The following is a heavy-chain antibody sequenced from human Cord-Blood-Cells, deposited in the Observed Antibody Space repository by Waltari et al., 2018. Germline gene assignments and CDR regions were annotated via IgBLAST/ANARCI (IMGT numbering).Heavy chain of an antibody. Sequence: QVQLQESGPGLVKPSETLSLTCTVSGGSISSYYWSWIRQPPGKGLEWIGYFYYSGSTNGHPSLRGSVTISVDTAKNQFSLKRRSVTAADTAVDYWARLGYCSGGSCYTHGAFDIWGQGTMVTVSS. V-gene: IGHV4-59*08. J-gene: IGHJ3*02. CDR1: GGSISSYY. CDR3: ARLGYCSGGSCYTHGAFDI. D-gene: IGHD2-15*01. CDR2: FYYSGST.